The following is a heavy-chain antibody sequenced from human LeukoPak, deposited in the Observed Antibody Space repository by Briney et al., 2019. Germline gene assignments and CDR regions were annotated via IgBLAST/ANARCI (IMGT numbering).Heavy chain of an antibody. CDR1: GFTFSSYG. Sequence: GGSLRLSCAASGFTFSSYGMHWVRQAPGKGLDWVAPISSDGSTKYYADPVKGRFTISRDNSKNTLYLQMNSLRAEDTAVYYCSRSRPKFKDFDYWGQGTLVTVSS. J-gene: IGHJ4*02. CDR3: SRSRPKFKDFDY. CDR2: ISSDGSTK. V-gene: IGHV3-30*03.